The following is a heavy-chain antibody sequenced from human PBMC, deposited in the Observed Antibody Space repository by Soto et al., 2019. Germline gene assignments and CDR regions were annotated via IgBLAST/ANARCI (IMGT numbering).Heavy chain of an antibody. V-gene: IGHV1-45*02. CDR1: GYTFTYRY. D-gene: IGHD3-9*01. J-gene: IGHJ6*02. CDR2: ITPFNGNT. CDR3: ASEDYDILTEPTYYYGMDV. Sequence: SVKVSCKASGYTFTYRYLHWVRQAPGQALEWMGWITPFNGNTNYAQKFQDRVTITRDRSMSTAYMELSSLRSEDTAMYYCASEDYDILTEPTYYYGMDVWGQGTTVTVSS.